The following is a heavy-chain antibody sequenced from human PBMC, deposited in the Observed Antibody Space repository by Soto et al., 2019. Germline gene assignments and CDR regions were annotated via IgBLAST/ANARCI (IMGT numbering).Heavy chain of an antibody. CDR1: GFTFSSYR. V-gene: IGHV3-23*01. CDR3: AKLLSVGGPRRPIDYFDY. CDR2: ISTSGGST. J-gene: IGHJ4*02. Sequence: EVQLLDSGRGLVRPGGSLRLSCAASGFTFSSYRMSWVRQAPGKGLEWVSAISTSGGSTYYADSVKGRFTISRDNSKNSVLLQMNSLRAEDMAVYYCAKLLSVGGPRRPIDYFDYWGQGTLVTVSS. D-gene: IGHD2-15*01.